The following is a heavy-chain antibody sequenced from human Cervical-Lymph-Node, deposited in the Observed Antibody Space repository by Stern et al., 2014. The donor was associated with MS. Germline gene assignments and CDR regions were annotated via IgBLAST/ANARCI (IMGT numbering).Heavy chain of an antibody. CDR2: IYYSGST. CDR1: GGSISSYY. Sequence: QLQLQESGPGLVKPSETLSLTCTVSGGSISSYYWSWIRQPPGKGLAWIGYIYYSGSTNYNPSLKSRVTISVDTSKNQFSLKLSSVTAADTAVYYCARDRGSGYDFEGFDPWGQGTLVTVSS. J-gene: IGHJ5*02. D-gene: IGHD5-12*01. CDR3: ARDRGSGYDFEGFDP. V-gene: IGHV4-59*01.